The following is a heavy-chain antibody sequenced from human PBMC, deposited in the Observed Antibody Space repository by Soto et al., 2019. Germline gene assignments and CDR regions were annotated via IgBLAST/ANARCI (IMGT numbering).Heavy chain of an antibody. D-gene: IGHD3-10*01. CDR1: GYTFSNFA. Sequence: ASVKVSCKASGYTFSNFAMHWVRQAPGQRLEWMGWINAGNWNTKYSQKFQGRVTMTTDTSTSSASMELRSLRSDDTAVYYCARAWFGDFVYYFDYWGQGTLVTVSS. CDR3: ARAWFGDFVYYFDY. V-gene: IGHV1-3*01. J-gene: IGHJ4*02. CDR2: INAGNWNT.